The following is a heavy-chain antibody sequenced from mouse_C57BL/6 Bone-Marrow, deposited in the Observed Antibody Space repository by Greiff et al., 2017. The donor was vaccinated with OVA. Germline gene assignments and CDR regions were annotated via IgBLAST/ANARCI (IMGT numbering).Heavy chain of an antibody. V-gene: IGHV1-72*01. D-gene: IGHD1-1*01. Sequence: QVQLQQPGAELVKPGASVKLSCKASGYTFTSYWMHWVKQRPGRGLEWIGRIDPNSGGTKYNEKFKSKATLTVDKPSSTAYMQLSRLTSEDSAGYYCARMDYGSQVHYFDYWGQGTTLTVSS. CDR2: IDPNSGGT. J-gene: IGHJ2*01. CDR3: ARMDYGSQVHYFDY. CDR1: GYTFTSYW.